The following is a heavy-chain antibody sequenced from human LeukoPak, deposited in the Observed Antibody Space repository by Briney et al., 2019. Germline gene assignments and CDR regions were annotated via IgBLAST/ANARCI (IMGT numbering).Heavy chain of an antibody. D-gene: IGHD5-18*01. J-gene: IGHJ4*02. V-gene: IGHV3-23*01. CDR2: ISGSGGST. Sequence: PGGSLRLSCAASGFSFSSYAMNWVRQTPGKGLEWVSAISGSGGSTYYADSVKGRFTISRDNSKNTLFLQMHSLRAEDTAVYYCAKASRGTAMVPIDYWGQGTLVTVSS. CDR1: GFSFSSYA. CDR3: AKASRGTAMVPIDY.